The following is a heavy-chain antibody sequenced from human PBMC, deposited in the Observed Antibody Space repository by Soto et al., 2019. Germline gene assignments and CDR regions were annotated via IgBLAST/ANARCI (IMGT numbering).Heavy chain of an antibody. CDR3: AKDDGSWYDGVVDY. CDR1: GFTFSSYG. CDR2: ISYDGSNK. V-gene: IGHV3-30*18. Sequence: GGSLRLSCAASGFTFSSYGMHWVRQAPGKGLEWVAVISYDGSNKYYADSVKGRFTISRDNSKNTLYLQMNSLRAEDTAVYYCAKDDGSWYDGVVDYWGQGTLVTVSS. D-gene: IGHD6-13*01. J-gene: IGHJ4*02.